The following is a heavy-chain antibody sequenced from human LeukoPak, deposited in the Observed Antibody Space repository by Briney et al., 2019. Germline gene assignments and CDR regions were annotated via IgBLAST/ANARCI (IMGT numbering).Heavy chain of an antibody. J-gene: IGHJ4*02. CDR2: ISAYNGNT. D-gene: IGHD4-11*01. CDR1: GYTFTTYG. V-gene: IGHV1-18*01. Sequence: GALVKVSCKASGYTFTTYGISWVRQAPGQGLEWMAWISAYNGNTNYAQNLQGRVTMTTDTSTSTAYMELRSLRSDDTAVYYCARGRGIYMTTTTYYFDYWGQGTLVTVSS. CDR3: ARGRGIYMTTTTYYFDY.